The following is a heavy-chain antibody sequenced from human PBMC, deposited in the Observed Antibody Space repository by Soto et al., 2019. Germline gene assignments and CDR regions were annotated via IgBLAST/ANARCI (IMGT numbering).Heavy chain of an antibody. CDR3: ARVTVIPNVWFDP. D-gene: IGHD2-21*02. CDR2: IYPGDSDT. J-gene: IGHJ5*02. Sequence: GESLKLSCKAAGYSFTNYWIGWVRQMPGKGLEWMGIIYPGDSDTRYSPSFQGRVTISADKSISTAYLQWSSLEASDTAMYYCARVTVIPNVWFDPWGQGTLVTVSS. CDR1: GYSFTNYW. V-gene: IGHV5-51*01.